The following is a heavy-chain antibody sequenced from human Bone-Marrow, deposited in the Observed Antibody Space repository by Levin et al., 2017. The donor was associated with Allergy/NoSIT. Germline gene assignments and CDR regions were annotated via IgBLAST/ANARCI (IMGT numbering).Heavy chain of an antibody. CDR1: GFTFSSYS. D-gene: IGHD2-15*01. Sequence: GESLKISCAASGFTFSSYSMNWVRQAPGKGLEWVSSISSSSSYIYYADSVKGRFTISRDNAKNSLYLQMNSLRAEDTAVYYCASNRLYCSGGSCYLRPHNYFDYWGQGTLVTVSS. J-gene: IGHJ4*02. V-gene: IGHV3-21*01. CDR3: ASNRLYCSGGSCYLRPHNYFDY. CDR2: ISSSSSYI.